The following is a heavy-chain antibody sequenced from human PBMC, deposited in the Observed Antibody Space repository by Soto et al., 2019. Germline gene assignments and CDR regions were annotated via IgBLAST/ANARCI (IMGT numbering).Heavy chain of an antibody. V-gene: IGHV3-9*01. CDR3: AKDMEGELGGFGY. CDR1: GFTFDDYA. J-gene: IGHJ4*02. CDR2: ISWNSGRI. D-gene: IGHD3-10*01. Sequence: EVQLVESGGGLVQPGRSLRLSCAASGFTFDDYAMHWVRQVPGKGLEWVSGISWNSGRIGYADSVKGRFTISRDNAKNSLYLQMNSLRAEDTALYYCAKDMEGELGGFGYWGQGILVTVSS.